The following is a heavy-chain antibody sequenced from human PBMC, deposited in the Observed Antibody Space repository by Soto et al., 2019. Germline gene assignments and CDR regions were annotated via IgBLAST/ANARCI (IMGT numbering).Heavy chain of an antibody. CDR2: IIPIFGTA. CDR3: ARGSRGGYGMDV. Sequence: SVKVYCKSSGGTFSSYAISWVRQAPGQGLEWMGGIIPIFGTANYAQKFQGRVTITADESTSTAYMELSSLRSEDTAVYYCARGSRGGYGMDVWGQGTTVTVSS. D-gene: IGHD1-1*01. V-gene: IGHV1-69*01. CDR1: GGTFSSYA. J-gene: IGHJ6*02.